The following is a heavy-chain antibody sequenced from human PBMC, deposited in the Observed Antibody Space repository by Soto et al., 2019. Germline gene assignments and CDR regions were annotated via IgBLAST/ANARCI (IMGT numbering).Heavy chain of an antibody. D-gene: IGHD1-26*01. V-gene: IGHV4-31*02. CDR3: ARXSISRCVDRSCPAWFDP. Sequence: SETLSLTWTGSGGSISNDNYYWSWIRHHPGKGLEWIGYIYYTGTTYYSPSLESRVAISVDTSQNQFSLKLGAVTAADTAVYFCARXSISRCVDRSCPAWFDPWGQGTLVTVSS. CDR2: IYYTGTT. J-gene: IGHJ5*02. CDR1: GGSISNDNYY.